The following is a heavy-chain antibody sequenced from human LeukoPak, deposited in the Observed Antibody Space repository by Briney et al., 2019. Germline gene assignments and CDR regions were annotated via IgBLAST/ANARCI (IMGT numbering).Heavy chain of an antibody. Sequence: PGGSLRLSCAAAGFTFSSYSMNWVRQAPGKGLEWVSSISSSSSYIYYADSVKGRFTIYRDNAKNSLYLQMNSMRAEDTAVYYCARDPSGYYDFWSGYSGVNWFDPWGQGTLVTVSS. D-gene: IGHD3-3*01. CDR2: ISSSSSYI. V-gene: IGHV3-21*01. CDR3: ARDPSGYYDFWSGYSGVNWFDP. CDR1: GFTFSSYS. J-gene: IGHJ5*02.